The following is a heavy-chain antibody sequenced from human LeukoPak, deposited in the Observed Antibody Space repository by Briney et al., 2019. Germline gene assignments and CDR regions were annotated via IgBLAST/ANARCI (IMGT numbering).Heavy chain of an antibody. V-gene: IGHV1-8*01. J-gene: IGHJ5*02. CDR2: MNPKTGDT. CDR1: GYTFIRYD. D-gene: IGHD6-19*01. CDR3: ARRYRSGSFFVWFDP. Sequence: ASVKVSCKASGYTFIRYDINWVRQAPGQGLEWMGRMNPKTGDTGYGQKFQGRVNMSADTSISTAYLEVSSLRSQDTAVYYCARRYRSGSFFVWFDPWGQGTQVTVSA.